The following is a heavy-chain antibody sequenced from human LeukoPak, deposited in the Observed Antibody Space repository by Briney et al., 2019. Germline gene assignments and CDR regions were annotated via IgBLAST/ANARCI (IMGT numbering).Heavy chain of an antibody. D-gene: IGHD5-18*01. Sequence: SETLSLTCAVSGYSISSGYYWGWIRQPPGKGLEWIGTIYHNGNTYYNPSLKSRVAISVDTSKNQFSLKLSSVTAADTAVYYCARVRYNYGDSDYWGQGTLVTVSS. CDR1: GYSISSGYY. V-gene: IGHV4-38-2*01. CDR2: IYHNGNT. J-gene: IGHJ4*02. CDR3: ARVRYNYGDSDY.